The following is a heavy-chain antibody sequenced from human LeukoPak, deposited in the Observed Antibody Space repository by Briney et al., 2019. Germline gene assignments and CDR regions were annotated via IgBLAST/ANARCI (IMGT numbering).Heavy chain of an antibody. Sequence: SETLSLTCAVYGGSFSGYYWSWIRQPPGKGLEWIGEINHSGSTNYNPSLKSRVTISVDTSKNQLSLKLSSVTAADTAVYYCARLFDWLLGYYGMDVWGQGTTVTVSS. D-gene: IGHD3-9*01. CDR1: GGSFSGYY. J-gene: IGHJ6*02. V-gene: IGHV4-34*01. CDR3: ARLFDWLLGYYGMDV. CDR2: INHSGST.